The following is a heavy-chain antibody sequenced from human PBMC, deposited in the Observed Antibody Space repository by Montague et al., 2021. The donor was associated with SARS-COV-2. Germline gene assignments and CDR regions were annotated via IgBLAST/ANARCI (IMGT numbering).Heavy chain of an antibody. CDR3: AKEGSISSEYYGMDV. Sequence: YLRLSCAASGFSFSSFAMTWVRQAAGRGLEWVSTVSGSGSNKYYRDSVKGRFIISRDNSKNTLFLQMNSLRAEDTAVYFCAKEGSISSEYYGMDVWGQGTTVSVSS. V-gene: IGHV3-23*01. J-gene: IGHJ6*02. D-gene: IGHD6-6*01. CDR1: GFSFSSFA. CDR2: VSGSGSNK.